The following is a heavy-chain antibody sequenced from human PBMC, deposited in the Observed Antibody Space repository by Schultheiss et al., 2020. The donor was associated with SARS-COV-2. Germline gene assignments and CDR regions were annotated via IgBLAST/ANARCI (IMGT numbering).Heavy chain of an antibody. J-gene: IGHJ4*02. CDR1: GYTFIGYY. V-gene: IGHV1-18*04. CDR3: ANSGSYLSYFDY. D-gene: IGHD1-26*01. Sequence: ASVKVSCKSSGYTFIGYYMHWVRQAPGQGLEWMGWISAYNGNTNYAQKLQGRVTMTTDTSTSTAYMELRRLRSEDTAVYYCANSGSYLSYFDYWGQGTLVTVSS. CDR2: ISAYNGNT.